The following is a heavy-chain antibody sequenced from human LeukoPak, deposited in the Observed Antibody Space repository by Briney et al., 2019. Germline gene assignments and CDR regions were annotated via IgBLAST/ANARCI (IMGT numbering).Heavy chain of an antibody. J-gene: IGHJ3*02. V-gene: IGHV4-30-2*01. Sequence: SQTLSLTCTVSGGSISSGGYYWSWIRQPPGKGLEWIGYIYHRGSTYYNPSLKSRVTISVDRSKNQFSLKLSSVTAADTAVYYCARGTEAFDIWGQGTMVTVSS. CDR2: IYHRGST. CDR1: GGSISSGGYY. CDR3: ARGTEAFDI.